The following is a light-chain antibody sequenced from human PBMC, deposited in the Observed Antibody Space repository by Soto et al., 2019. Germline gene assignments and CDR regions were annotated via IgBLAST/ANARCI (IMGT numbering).Light chain of an antibody. CDR1: SSDVGGYNY. V-gene: IGLV2-8*01. CDR2: EVS. J-gene: IGLJ3*02. CDR3: LVWHGSAWL. Sequence: QSVLTQPPSASGSPGQSVTISCTGTSSDVGGYNYVSWYQQHPGKAPKLMIYEVSKRPSGVPDRFSGSKSGNTASLTVSGLQAEDEADYYCLVWHGSAWLFGGGTKLTVL.